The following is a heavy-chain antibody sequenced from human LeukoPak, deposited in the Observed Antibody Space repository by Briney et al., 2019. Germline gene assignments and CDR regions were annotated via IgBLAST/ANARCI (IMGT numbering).Heavy chain of an antibody. V-gene: IGHV4-34*01. CDR3: ARAYSSSWYFNWFDP. CDR1: GGSFSGYY. D-gene: IGHD6-13*01. Sequence: LSETLSLTCAVYGGSFSGYYWSWIRQPPGKGLEWIGEINHSGSTNYNPSLKSRVTISVDTSKNQFSLKLSSVTAADTAVYYCARAYSSSWYFNWFDPWGQGTLVTVSS. CDR2: INHSGST. J-gene: IGHJ5*02.